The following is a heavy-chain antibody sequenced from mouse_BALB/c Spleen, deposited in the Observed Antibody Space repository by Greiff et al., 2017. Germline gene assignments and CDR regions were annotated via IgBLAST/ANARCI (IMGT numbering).Heavy chain of an antibody. J-gene: IGHJ2*01. CDR2: ISNLAYSI. CDR1: GFTFSDYG. Sequence: EVMLVESGGGLVQPGGSRKLSCAASGFTFSDYGMSWVRQAPGKGPEWVAFISNLAYSIYYADTVTGRFTISRENAKNTLYLEMSSLRSEDTAMYYCAKEGMYGNYVIDYWGQGTTLTVSS. D-gene: IGHD2-10*02. V-gene: IGHV5-15*02. CDR3: AKEGMYGNYVIDY.